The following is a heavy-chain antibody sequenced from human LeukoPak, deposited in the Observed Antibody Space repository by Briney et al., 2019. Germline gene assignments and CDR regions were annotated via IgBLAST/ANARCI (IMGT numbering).Heavy chain of an antibody. V-gene: IGHV1-8*01. D-gene: IGHD3-22*01. Sequence: ASVKVSCKASGYTFTSYDINWVRQATGQGLEWMGWMNPNSGNTGYAQKFQGRVTMTRNTSISTAYMELSSLRSEDTAVYYCARSTTYYYDSSGYQSSRPYRDYWGQGTLVTVSS. CDR3: ARSTTYYYDSSGYQSSRPYRDY. J-gene: IGHJ4*02. CDR1: GYTFTSYD. CDR2: MNPNSGNT.